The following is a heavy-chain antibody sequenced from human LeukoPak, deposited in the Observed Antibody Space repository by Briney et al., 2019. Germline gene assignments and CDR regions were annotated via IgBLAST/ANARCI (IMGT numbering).Heavy chain of an antibody. CDR2: IHYTGST. V-gene: IGHV4-39*01. J-gene: IGHJ4*02. CDR1: GDSISSSSYY. CDR3: ARGDYDSSGPNY. D-gene: IGHD3-22*01. Sequence: KPSETLSLTCTVSGDSISSSSYYWVWLRQPPGKGLEWIATIHYTGSTYYNPSLKSRVTISVDTSKNQFSLKLSSVTAADTAVYYCARGDYDSSGPNYWGQGTLVTVSS.